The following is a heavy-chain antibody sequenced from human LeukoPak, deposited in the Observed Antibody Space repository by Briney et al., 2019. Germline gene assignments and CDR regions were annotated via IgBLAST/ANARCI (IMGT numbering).Heavy chain of an antibody. D-gene: IGHD3-3*01. CDR2: ISSSSSYI. V-gene: IGHV3-21*01. J-gene: IGHJ4*02. Sequence: GSLRLSCAASGFTFSSYSMNWVRQAPGKGLEWVSSISSSSSYIYYADSVKGRFTISRDNAKNSLYLQMNSLRAEDTAVYYCARDFPGDSYYDFWSGYAAIYYFDYWGQGTLVTVSS. CDR3: ARDFPGDSYYDFWSGYAAIYYFDY. CDR1: GFTFSSYS.